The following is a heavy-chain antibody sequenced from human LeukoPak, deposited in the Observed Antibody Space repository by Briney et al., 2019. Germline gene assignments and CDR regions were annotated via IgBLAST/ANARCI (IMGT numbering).Heavy chain of an antibody. V-gene: IGHV1-2*02. CDR3: ARARSIVVVPAAIAFDP. CDR1: GYTFTGYY. J-gene: IGHJ5*02. D-gene: IGHD2-2*02. Sequence: ASVKVSCKASGYTFTGYYMHWVRQAPGQGLEWMGWINPNSGGTNYAQKFQGRVTMTRDTSISTAYMELSRLRSDDTAVYYCARARSIVVVPAAIAFDPRGQGTLVTVSS. CDR2: INPNSGGT.